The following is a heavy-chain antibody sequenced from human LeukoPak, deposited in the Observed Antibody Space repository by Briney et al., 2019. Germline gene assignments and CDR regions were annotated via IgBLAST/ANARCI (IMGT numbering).Heavy chain of an antibody. Sequence: GGSLRLSCAASGFTFSSYWMHWVRQAPGKGLVWVSRINSDGSSTSYADSVKGRFTISRDNAKNTLYLQMNSLRAEDTAVYYCARDRGYCSSTSCPHDAFDIWGQGTMVTVSS. V-gene: IGHV3-74*01. CDR1: GFTFSSYW. J-gene: IGHJ3*02. CDR3: ARDRGYCSSTSCPHDAFDI. CDR2: INSDGSST. D-gene: IGHD2-2*01.